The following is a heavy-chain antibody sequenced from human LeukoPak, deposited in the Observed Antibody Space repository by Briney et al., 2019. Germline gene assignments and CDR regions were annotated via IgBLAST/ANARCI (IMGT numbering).Heavy chain of an antibody. J-gene: IGHJ4*02. D-gene: IGHD3-10*01. V-gene: IGHV3-21*01. CDR2: ISSSSSHV. Sequence: GGSLRLSCAASGFTFSSYTMNWVRQAPGKGLEWVSSISSSSSHVYYADSVSGRFTISRDNAKNSLYLQMNRLRAEDTAVYYCARDMVRGVNTPYFFDFWGQGTLVTVSS. CDR3: ARDMVRGVNTPYFFDF. CDR1: GFTFSSYT.